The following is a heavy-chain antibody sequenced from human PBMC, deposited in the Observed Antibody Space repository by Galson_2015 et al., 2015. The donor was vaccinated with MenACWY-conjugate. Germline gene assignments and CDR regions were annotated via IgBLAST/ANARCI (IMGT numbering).Heavy chain of an antibody. CDR1: GFTFSSYW. D-gene: IGHD1-1*01. V-gene: IGHV3-7*01. CDR2: INDEGGSEK. CDR3: ARDNNWSFDS. J-gene: IGHJ4*02. Sequence: SLRLSCAASGFTFSSYWMSWVRQAPGKGLERVANINDEGGSEKYYVDSVKGRFPISRDNAKNMVYLQMDGLGDEDTAVYFCARDNNWSFDSWGQGTLVTVSS.